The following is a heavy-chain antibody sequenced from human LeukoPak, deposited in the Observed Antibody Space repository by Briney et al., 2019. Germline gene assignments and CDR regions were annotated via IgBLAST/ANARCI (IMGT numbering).Heavy chain of an antibody. J-gene: IGHJ5*02. Sequence: SETLSLTCTVSGGSMSHHWSWIRQSPGKGLEWIGYISHTASTNYNPSLKSRVTLSIDTSKSQLSFQLTSVTAADTAVYYCARRRVLRYFEGYNWFDPWGQGTLVTVSS. V-gene: IGHV4-59*11. CDR2: ISHTAST. CDR3: ARRRVLRYFEGYNWFDP. CDR1: GGSMSHH. D-gene: IGHD3-9*01.